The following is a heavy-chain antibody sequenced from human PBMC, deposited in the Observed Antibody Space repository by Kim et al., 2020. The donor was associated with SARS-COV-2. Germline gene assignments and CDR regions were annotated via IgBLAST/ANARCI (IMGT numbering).Heavy chain of an antibody. CDR1: GFTFSSYE. V-gene: IGHV3-48*03. CDR2: ISSSGSTI. D-gene: IGHD5-18*01. Sequence: GGSLRLSCAASGFTFSSYEMNWVRQAPGKGLEWVSYISSSGSTIYYADSVKGRFTISRDNAKNSLYLQMNSLRAEDTAVYYCARDPDTAMVLDDYWGQGTLVTVSS. J-gene: IGHJ4*02. CDR3: ARDPDTAMVLDDY.